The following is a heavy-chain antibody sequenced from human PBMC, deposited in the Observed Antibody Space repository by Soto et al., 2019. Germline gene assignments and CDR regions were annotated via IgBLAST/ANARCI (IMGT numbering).Heavy chain of an antibody. J-gene: IGHJ4*02. V-gene: IGHV1-69*13. CDR1: GGTFSSYA. D-gene: IGHD2-2*02. Sequence: GASVKVSCKASGGTFSSYAIGWLRQAPGQGLEWMGGIIPIFGTANYAQKFQGRVTITADESTSTAYMELSSLRSEDTAVYYCARTNIAVNRYCSSTSCYRGYFDYWGQGTLVTVSS. CDR2: IIPIFGTA. CDR3: ARTNIAVNRYCSSTSCYRGYFDY.